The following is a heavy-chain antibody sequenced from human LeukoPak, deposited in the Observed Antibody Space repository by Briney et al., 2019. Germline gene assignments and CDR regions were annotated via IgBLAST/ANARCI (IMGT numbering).Heavy chain of an antibody. J-gene: IGHJ6*03. D-gene: IGHD5-12*01. Sequence: GGSLRLSCAASGFTFSGSAMHWVRRASGKGLEWVGRIRSKANSYATAYAASVKGRFTISRDDSKNTAYLQMNSLKTEDTAVYYCTHKRGYDSDYYYYYMDVWGKGTTVTVSS. CDR1: GFTFSGSA. V-gene: IGHV3-73*01. CDR3: THKRGYDSDYYYYYMDV. CDR2: IRSKANSYAT.